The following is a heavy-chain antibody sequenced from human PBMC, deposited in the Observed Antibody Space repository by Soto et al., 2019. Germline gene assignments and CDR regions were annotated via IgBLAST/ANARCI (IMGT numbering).Heavy chain of an antibody. J-gene: IGHJ6*02. CDR1: GFTFDDYT. V-gene: IGHV3-43*01. CDR2: ISWDGGST. CDR3: AKDITHCSGGSCYGGDSYGDSQNYYYYYGMDV. D-gene: IGHD2-15*01. Sequence: GGSLRLSCAASGFTFDDYTMHWVRQAPGKGLEWVSLISWDGGSTYYADSVKGRFTISRDNSKNSLYLQMNSLRTEDTALYYCAKDITHCSGGSCYGGDSYGDSQNYYYYYGMDVWGQGTTVTVSS.